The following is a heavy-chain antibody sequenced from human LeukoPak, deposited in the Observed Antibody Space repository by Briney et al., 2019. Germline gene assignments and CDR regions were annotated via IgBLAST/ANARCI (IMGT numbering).Heavy chain of an antibody. CDR1: GYTFSTYD. Sequence: GASVKVSCNASGYTFSTYDINWVRQASGQGLEWMGWLSPNSGNTGYSQKLQGRVTITRNTSISTAYMELSSLRSEDTAVYYCARGWTLVGFDPWGQGTLVTVSS. D-gene: IGHD4-23*01. V-gene: IGHV1-8*03. CDR3: ARGWTLVGFDP. J-gene: IGHJ5*02. CDR2: LSPNSGNT.